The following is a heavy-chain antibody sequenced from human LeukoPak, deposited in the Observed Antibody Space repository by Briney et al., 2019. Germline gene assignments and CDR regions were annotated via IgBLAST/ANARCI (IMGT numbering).Heavy chain of an antibody. V-gene: IGHV3-48*02. Sequence: GGSLRLSCAASGFTFSSYSMNWVRQAPGKGLEWVSYISSSSSTTYYADSVKARFIISRDNVKNSLYLQMNSLRDEDTAVYYCARGSSGYLVCFDYWGQGTLVTVSS. CDR3: ARGSSGYLVCFDY. D-gene: IGHD3-22*01. J-gene: IGHJ4*02. CDR1: GFTFSSYS. CDR2: ISSSSSTT.